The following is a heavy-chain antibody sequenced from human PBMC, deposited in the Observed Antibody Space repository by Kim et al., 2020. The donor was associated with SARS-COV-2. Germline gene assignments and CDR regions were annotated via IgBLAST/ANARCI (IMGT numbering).Heavy chain of an antibody. CDR1: GFTFSSYE. Sequence: GGSLRLSCTASGFTFSSYEMNWVRQAPGKGPEWVAHISHRSNVPYYADSVRGRVTISRDNAKNSVYLEMNSLSADDTAVYFCARSYCGNNCHSYHDYYYYGMDVWGQGTTVTV. CDR2: ISHRSNVP. CDR3: ARSYCGNNCHSYHDYYYYGMDV. J-gene: IGHJ6*02. D-gene: IGHD2-21*01. V-gene: IGHV3-48*03.